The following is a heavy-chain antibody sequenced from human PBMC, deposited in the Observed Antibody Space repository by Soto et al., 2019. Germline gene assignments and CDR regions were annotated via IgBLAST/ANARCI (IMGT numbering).Heavy chain of an antibody. D-gene: IGHD3-16*01. Sequence: GGSLRLSCAASGFTFSSYSMNWVRQAPGKGLEWVSYISSSSSTIYYADSVKGRFTISRDNAKNSLYLQMNSLRDEDTAVYYCARGLPYYDYVWGSPMDPTVFDYWGQGTLVTVSS. J-gene: IGHJ4*02. CDR2: ISSSSSTI. CDR3: ARGLPYYDYVWGSPMDPTVFDY. V-gene: IGHV3-48*02. CDR1: GFTFSSYS.